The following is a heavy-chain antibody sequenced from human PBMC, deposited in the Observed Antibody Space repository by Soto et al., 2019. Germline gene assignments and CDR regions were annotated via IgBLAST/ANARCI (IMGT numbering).Heavy chain of an antibody. CDR1: GFTISGYS. J-gene: IGHJ4*02. D-gene: IGHD5-12*01. Sequence: QVQLVESGGGVVQPGRSLRLSCAASGFTISGYSMHWVRQAPGKGLEWVASVSYDAINKDYAEVVKGRFTISRDNSNTMLHLQMNNLRHEDTSVYYCARAGYEDYFEFWGQGALVTVSS. CDR2: VSYDAINK. V-gene: IGHV3-30-3*01. CDR3: ARAGYEDYFEF.